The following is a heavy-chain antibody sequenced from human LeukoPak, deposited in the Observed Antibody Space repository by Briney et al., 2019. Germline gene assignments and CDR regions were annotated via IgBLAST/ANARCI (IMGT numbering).Heavy chain of an antibody. J-gene: IGHJ4*02. D-gene: IGHD1/OR15-1a*01. Sequence: GGSLRLSCAASGFTFSSYEMNWVRQAPGKGLEWVSYISSSGSTIYYADSVKGRFTISRDNAKNSLYLQMNSLRAEDTAVYYCARDPPGAPNNAFDYSGQGTLVTVSS. CDR1: GFTFSSYE. V-gene: IGHV3-48*03. CDR2: ISSSGSTI. CDR3: ARDPPGAPNNAFDY.